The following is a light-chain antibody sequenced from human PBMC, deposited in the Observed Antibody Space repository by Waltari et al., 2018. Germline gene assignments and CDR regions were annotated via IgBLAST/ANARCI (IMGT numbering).Light chain of an antibody. Sequence: EIVLTQSPGTLSLSPGERATLSCRASQSVSRTLAWYQQKPGQAPRLLTYDASIRATGIPDRFSGSGSGTDFSLTISRLEPEDFAVYYCQKYGTRPATFGQGTKVEIK. CDR1: QSVSRT. CDR3: QKYGTRPAT. CDR2: DAS. V-gene: IGKV3-20*01. J-gene: IGKJ1*01.